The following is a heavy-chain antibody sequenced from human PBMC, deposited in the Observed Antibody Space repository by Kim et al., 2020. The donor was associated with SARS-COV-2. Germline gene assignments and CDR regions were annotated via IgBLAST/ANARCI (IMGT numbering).Heavy chain of an antibody. CDR1: GFTFSSYA. Sequence: GRSLRLSCAASGFTFSSYAMHWVRQAPGKGLEWVAVISYDGSNKYYVDSVKGRFTISRDNSKNTLYLQMNSLRAEDTAVYYCARGTTGNYYYGMDVWGQGTTFTVSS. CDR3: ARGTTGNYYYGMDV. J-gene: IGHJ6*02. V-gene: IGHV3-30*04. CDR2: ISYDGSNK. D-gene: IGHD1-1*01.